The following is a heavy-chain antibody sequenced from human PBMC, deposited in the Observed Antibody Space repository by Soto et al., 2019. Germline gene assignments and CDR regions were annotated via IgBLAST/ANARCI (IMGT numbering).Heavy chain of an antibody. V-gene: IGHV4-59*08. Sequence: ETLSLSCTVSGGSISSYYWSWIRQHPGKGLEWIGYIYYSGSTNYNPSLKSRVTISVDTSKNQFSLKLSSVTAADTAVYYCARGPSKVWDYYYYMDVWGKGTTVTVSS. CDR1: GGSISSYY. D-gene: IGHD1-20*01. CDR2: IYYSGST. J-gene: IGHJ6*03. CDR3: ARGPSKVWDYYYYMDV.